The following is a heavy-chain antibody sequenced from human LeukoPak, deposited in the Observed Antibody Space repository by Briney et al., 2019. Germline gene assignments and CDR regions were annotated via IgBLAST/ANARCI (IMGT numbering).Heavy chain of an antibody. V-gene: IGHV3-23*01. CDR3: AKDGAWLRFDD. J-gene: IGHJ4*02. CDR2: ISPGGPT. CDR1: GFTFSSYG. Sequence: GGSLRLSCAASGFTFSSYGMNWVRQAPGKGLEWVSGISPGGPTYYADSVKGRFTISRDDSKDTLYLQMKNLRAEDTAVYYCAKDGAWLRFDDWGQGILVSVSS. D-gene: IGHD5-12*01.